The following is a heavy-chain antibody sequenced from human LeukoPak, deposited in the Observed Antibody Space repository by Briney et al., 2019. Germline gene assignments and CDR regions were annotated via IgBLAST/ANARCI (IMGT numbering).Heavy chain of an antibody. Sequence: ASVKVSCKASGYTFTGYYMHWVRQAPGQGLEWMGWINPNSGGTNYAQKFQGRVTMTRDTSISTAYMELSRLRSDDTAVYYCARVLWFGNYYFDYWGQGTLVTVSS. V-gene: IGHV1-2*02. CDR2: INPNSGGT. J-gene: IGHJ4*02. CDR1: GYTFTGYY. D-gene: IGHD3-10*01. CDR3: ARVLWFGNYYFDY.